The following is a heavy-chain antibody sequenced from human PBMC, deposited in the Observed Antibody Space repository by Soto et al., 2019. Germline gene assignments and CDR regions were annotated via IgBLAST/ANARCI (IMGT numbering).Heavy chain of an antibody. Sequence: SETLSLPCAVYGGSFSGYYWSWIRQPPGKGLEWIGEINHSGSTNYNPSLKSRVTISVDTSKNQFSLKLSSVTAADTAVYYCARGERWLQFGVLNYWGQGTLVTVSS. CDR2: INHSGST. V-gene: IGHV4-34*01. CDR1: GGSFSGYY. J-gene: IGHJ4*02. D-gene: IGHD5-12*01. CDR3: ARGERWLQFGVLNY.